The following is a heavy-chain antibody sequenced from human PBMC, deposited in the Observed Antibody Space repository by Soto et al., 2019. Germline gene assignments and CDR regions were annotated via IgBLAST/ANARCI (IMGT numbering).Heavy chain of an antibody. CDR3: ARHVILPYTYYYYYYMDV. J-gene: IGHJ6*03. V-gene: IGHV4-59*08. CDR1: GGSISSYY. D-gene: IGHD3-16*02. CDR2: IYYSGST. Sequence: SETLSLTCTVSGGSISSYYWSWIRQPPGKGLEWIGYIYYSGSTNYNPSLKSRVTISVDTSKNQFSLKLSSVTAADTAVYYCARHVILPYTYYYYYYMDVWGKGTTVTVSS.